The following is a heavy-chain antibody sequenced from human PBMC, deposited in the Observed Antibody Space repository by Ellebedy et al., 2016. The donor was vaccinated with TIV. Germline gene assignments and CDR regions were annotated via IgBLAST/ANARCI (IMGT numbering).Heavy chain of an antibody. Sequence: GGSLRLSXAASGFTFSSYSMNWVRQAPGKGLEWVSSISSSSSYIYYADSVKGRFTISRDNAKNSLYLQMNSLRAEDTAVYYCASSAVTSWNAFDIWGQGTMVTVSS. J-gene: IGHJ3*02. V-gene: IGHV3-21*01. D-gene: IGHD2-2*01. CDR2: ISSSSSYI. CDR3: ASSAVTSWNAFDI. CDR1: GFTFSSYS.